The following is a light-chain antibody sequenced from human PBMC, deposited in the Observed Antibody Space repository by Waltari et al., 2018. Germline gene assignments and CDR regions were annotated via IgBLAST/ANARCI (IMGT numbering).Light chain of an antibody. CDR3: QQYNSYLWT. CDR1: QSINNC. CDR2: EAS. V-gene: IGKV1-5*01. Sequence: DIQMTQSPSTLSASVGDRVTITCRASQSINNCLAWYRQRPGSAPKLLIYEASTVETGVPSRFSGSGSGTEFTLTISGLQPDDFATYYCQQYNSYLWTFGQGTKVEIK. J-gene: IGKJ1*01.